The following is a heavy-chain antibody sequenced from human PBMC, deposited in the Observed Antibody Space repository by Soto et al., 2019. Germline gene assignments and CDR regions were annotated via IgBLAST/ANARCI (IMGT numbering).Heavy chain of an antibody. CDR1: GYTFTSYG. CDR2: ISAYNGNT. V-gene: IGHV1-18*01. J-gene: IGHJ5*02. D-gene: IGHD2-2*01. CDR3: ARGARVVVPAALGFDP. Sequence: GASVKVSCKASGYTFTSYGISWVRQAPGQGLEWMGWISAYNGNTNYAQKLQGRVTVTTDTSTSTAYMELRSLRSDDTAVYYCARGARVVVPAALGFDPWGQGTLVTVSS.